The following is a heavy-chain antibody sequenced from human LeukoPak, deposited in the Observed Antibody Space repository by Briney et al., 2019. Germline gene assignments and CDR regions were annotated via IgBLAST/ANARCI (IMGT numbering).Heavy chain of an antibody. CDR1: GFLFTNYW. V-gene: IGHV3-7*03. CDR2: INQDGSEK. Sequence: GGSLRLSCAASGFLFTNYWMSWIRQAPGKGLEWVANINQDGSEKHYVDSVKGRFTVSRDNTRNSLFLQMNSLRAEDTSVYYCARDYRSSWYVRGQGTLVTVSS. J-gene: IGHJ4*02. CDR3: ARDYRSSWYV. D-gene: IGHD6-13*01.